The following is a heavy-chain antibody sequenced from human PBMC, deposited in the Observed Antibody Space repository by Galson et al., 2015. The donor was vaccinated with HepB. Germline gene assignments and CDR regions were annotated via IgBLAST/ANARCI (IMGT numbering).Heavy chain of an antibody. J-gene: IGHJ4*02. CDR2: INVDKGNT. D-gene: IGHD2-21*02. CDR1: GYSFTTYG. V-gene: IGHV1-3*01. CDR3: AREGRGAPKRGVFCGGGDCYSDY. Sequence: SVKVSCKASGYSFTTYGIQWFRQAPGQRLEWMGWINVDKGNTKYSQRTQGRVTITRDTSASTAYMELTGLTSEDTAIYYCAREGRGAPKRGVFCGGGDCYSDYWGQGTLVIVSS.